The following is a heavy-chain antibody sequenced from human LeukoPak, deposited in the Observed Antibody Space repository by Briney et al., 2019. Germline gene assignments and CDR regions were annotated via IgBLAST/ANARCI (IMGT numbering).Heavy chain of an antibody. D-gene: IGHD6-13*01. J-gene: IGHJ4*02. Sequence: GGSLRLSCAASGFTFSSYTMSWVRQAPGKGLEWVSTITTSDGNTYYADSVKGRFSISRDNAKNTVYLQMNSLRAEDTGIYYCARGTSAGGPISPFDFWGQGTVVTVSS. CDR1: GFTFSSYT. CDR2: ITTSDGNT. V-gene: IGHV3-23*01. CDR3: ARGTSAGGPISPFDF.